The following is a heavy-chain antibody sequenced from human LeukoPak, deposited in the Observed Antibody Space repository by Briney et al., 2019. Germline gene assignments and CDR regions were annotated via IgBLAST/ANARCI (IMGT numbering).Heavy chain of an antibody. V-gene: IGHV4-30-4*01. Sequence: TSQTLSLTCTVSGGSISSGDYYWSWIRQPPGKGLEWIGYIYYSGSTNYNPSLKSRVTISVDTSKNQFSLKLSSVTAADTAVYYCASGQYDILTGYYYYYGMDVWGQGTTVTVSS. CDR2: IYYSGST. CDR1: GGSISSGDYY. J-gene: IGHJ6*02. D-gene: IGHD3-9*01. CDR3: ASGQYDILTGYYYYYGMDV.